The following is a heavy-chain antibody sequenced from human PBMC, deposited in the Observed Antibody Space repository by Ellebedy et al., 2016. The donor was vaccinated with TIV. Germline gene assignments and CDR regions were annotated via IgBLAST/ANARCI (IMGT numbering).Heavy chain of an antibody. V-gene: IGHV4-39*07. CDR2: VYYSGST. Sequence: MPSETLSLTCTVSDGSIISSSYFWAWVRQPPGKGLEWIGSVYYSGSTHSNPSLKSRVTISLDTSKNQFSLKLTSVTAADTAVYYCASPRVAGPTRNAFHIWGQGTMLTVSS. CDR3: ASPRVAGPTRNAFHI. CDR1: DGSIISSSYF. D-gene: IGHD1-26*01. J-gene: IGHJ3*02.